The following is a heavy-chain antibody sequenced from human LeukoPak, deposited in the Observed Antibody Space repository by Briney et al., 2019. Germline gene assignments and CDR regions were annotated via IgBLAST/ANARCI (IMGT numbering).Heavy chain of an antibody. V-gene: IGHV4-61*02. CDR1: GGSINSDSYY. Sequence: SETLSLICTVSGGSINSDSYYWSWIRQPAGKGLEWIGRIYTSGSTNYNPSLKSRVSISVDTSKNQFSLKLNSVTAADTAVYYCARDPPGGVMFDYWGQGTLVTVSS. CDR2: IYTSGST. J-gene: IGHJ4*02. CDR3: ARDPPGGVMFDY. D-gene: IGHD3-16*01.